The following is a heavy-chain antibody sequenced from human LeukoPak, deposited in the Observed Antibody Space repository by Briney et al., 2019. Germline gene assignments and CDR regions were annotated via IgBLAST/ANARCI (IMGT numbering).Heavy chain of an antibody. CDR2: IWYDGSNK. Sequence: GGSLRLSCAASGFTFSSYGMHWVRQAPGKGLEWVAVIWYDGSNKYYADSVKGRFTISRDNSKNTLYLQMNSLRAEDTAVYYCARDPRGYSGYAPGDYYFDYWGQGTLVTVSS. CDR1: GFTFSSYG. D-gene: IGHD5-12*01. CDR3: ARDPRGYSGYAPGDYYFDY. V-gene: IGHV3-33*01. J-gene: IGHJ4*02.